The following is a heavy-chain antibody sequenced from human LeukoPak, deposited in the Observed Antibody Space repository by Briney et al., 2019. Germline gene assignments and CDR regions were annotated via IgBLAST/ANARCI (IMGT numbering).Heavy chain of an antibody. CDR1: GYTFTSYA. CDR3: ARPVRGSYYNVENYYGMDV. V-gene: IGHV7-4-1*02. J-gene: IGHJ6*02. D-gene: IGHD3-10*01. Sequence: ASVKVSCKASGYTFTSYAMNWVRQAPGQGLEWMGWINTNTGNPTYAQGFTGRFVFSLDTSVSTAYLQISSLKAEDTAVYYCARPVRGSYYNVENYYGMDVWGQGTTVTVSS. CDR2: INTNTGNP.